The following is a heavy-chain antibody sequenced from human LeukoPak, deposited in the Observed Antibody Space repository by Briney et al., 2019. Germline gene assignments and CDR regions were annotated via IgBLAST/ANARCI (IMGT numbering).Heavy chain of an antibody. D-gene: IGHD2-2*01. CDR1: GFTFSSYA. CDR2: ISYDGSNK. CDR3: ARGIRRADCSSTGCYVYYYYYGMDV. V-gene: IGHV3-30*04. Sequence: QAGGSLRLSCAASGFTFSSYAMPWVRQAPGKGLEWVAVISYDGSNKYYADSVKGRFTISTDNCKNTLYLQMNSMRAEDAAVYYCARGIRRADCSSTGCYVYYYYYGMDVWGQGTTVTVSS. J-gene: IGHJ6*02.